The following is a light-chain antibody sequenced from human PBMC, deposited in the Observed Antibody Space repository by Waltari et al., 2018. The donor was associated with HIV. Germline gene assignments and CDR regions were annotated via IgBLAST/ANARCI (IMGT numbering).Light chain of an antibody. J-gene: IGLJ2*01. CDR2: DFN. Sequence: QSVLTPPPSVSGATGQRVTISCTGSTSTVGAGHDVHWYQYFLGTAPKLLINDFNSRPSGVPDRFSGSKSGTSASLAITGLQAEDEADYYCQSYDSTLSAVIFGGGTKLTVL. V-gene: IGLV1-40*01. CDR1: TSTVGAGHD. CDR3: QSYDSTLSAVI.